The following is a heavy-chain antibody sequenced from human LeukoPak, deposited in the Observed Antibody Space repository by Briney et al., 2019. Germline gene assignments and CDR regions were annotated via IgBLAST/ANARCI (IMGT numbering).Heavy chain of an antibody. V-gene: IGHV3-7*01. D-gene: IGHD3-10*01. CDR3: AREGVTKENYYHYGMDV. Sequence: GGSLRLSCAASGFTFSSYWMSWVRQAPGKGLEWVANIKQDGSEKYYVDSVKGRFAISRDNAKNSLYLQMNSLRAEDTAVYYCAREGVTKENYYHYGMDVWGQGTTVTVSS. CDR1: GFTFSSYW. CDR2: IKQDGSEK. J-gene: IGHJ6*02.